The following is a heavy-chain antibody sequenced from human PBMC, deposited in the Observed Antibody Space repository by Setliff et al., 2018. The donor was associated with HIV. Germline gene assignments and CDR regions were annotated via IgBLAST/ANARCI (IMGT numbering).Heavy chain of an antibody. CDR3: ARHSPTYCSGTSCYDNWFDP. CDR2: IYYSGST. J-gene: IGHJ5*02. Sequence: LSLTCTVSGVSISSTNYYWGWIRQPPGKGLEWIGTIYYSGSTYYNPSLKSRVTISVDTSKNQFSLKLSSVTAADTAVYYCARHSPTYCSGTSCYDNWFDPWGQGTLVTAPQ. CDR1: GVSISSTNYY. V-gene: IGHV4-39*01. D-gene: IGHD2-2*01.